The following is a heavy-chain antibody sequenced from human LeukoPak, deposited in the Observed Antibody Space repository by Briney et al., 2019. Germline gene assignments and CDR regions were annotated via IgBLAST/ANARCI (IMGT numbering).Heavy chain of an antibody. CDR3: ARDSGSYGAIDY. D-gene: IGHD1-26*01. CDR1: GFTFSSYG. V-gene: IGHV3-33*01. Sequence: GGALRLSCAASGFTFSSYGMHWVRQAPGKGLEWVAVIWYDGSNKYYADSVKGRFTISRDNSKNTLYLQMNSLRAEDTAVYYCARDSGSYGAIDYWGQGTLVTVSS. J-gene: IGHJ4*02. CDR2: IWYDGSNK.